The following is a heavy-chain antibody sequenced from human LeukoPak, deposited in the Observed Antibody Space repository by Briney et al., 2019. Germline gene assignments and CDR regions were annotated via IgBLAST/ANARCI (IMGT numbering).Heavy chain of an antibody. D-gene: IGHD2/OR15-2a*01. CDR2: INSDGSWT. CDR3: VSFYETY. CDR1: GFTFSNYA. Sequence: GGSLRLSCAAFGFTFSNYAMSWVRQAPGKGLVWVSHINSDGSWTSYADSVKGRFTISKDNAKNTVYLQMNNLRAEDTAVYYCVSFYETYWGRGTLVTVSS. V-gene: IGHV3-74*01. J-gene: IGHJ4*02.